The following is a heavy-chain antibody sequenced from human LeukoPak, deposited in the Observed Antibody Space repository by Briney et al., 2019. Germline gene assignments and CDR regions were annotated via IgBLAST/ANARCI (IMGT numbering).Heavy chain of an antibody. D-gene: IGHD3-10*01. CDR3: ARETLHGSGSYYTFMDV. CDR2: IYTSGST. V-gene: IGHV4-4*07. Sequence: SETLSLTCTVSGGSISSYYWSWIRQPAGKGLEWIGRIYTSGSTNYNPSLKSRVTMSVDTSKNQFSLKLSSVTAADTAVYYCARETLHGSGSYYTFMDVWGKGTTVTISS. CDR1: GGSISSYY. J-gene: IGHJ6*03.